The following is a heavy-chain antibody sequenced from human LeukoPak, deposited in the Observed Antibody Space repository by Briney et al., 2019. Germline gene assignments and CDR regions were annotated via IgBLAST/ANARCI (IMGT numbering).Heavy chain of an antibody. CDR2: MSDRGVST. CDR3: AKDCNGGNCYIDY. CDR1: GFTFTNYA. V-gene: IGHV3-23*01. J-gene: IGHJ4*02. Sequence: GGSLRLSCAASGFTFTNYAMSWVRQAPGKGLEWVSGMSDRGVSTYYADSVKGRFTISSDNSKNTLYLQMNSLRAEDTAIYYCAKDCNGGNCYIDYWGQGTLVTVAS. D-gene: IGHD2-15*01.